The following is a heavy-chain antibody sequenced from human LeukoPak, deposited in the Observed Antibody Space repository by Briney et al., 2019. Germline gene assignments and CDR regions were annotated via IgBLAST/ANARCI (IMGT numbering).Heavy chain of an antibody. Sequence: SETLSLTCTVSGGSISSYYWSWIRQPPGKGLEWIGYIYYSGSANYNPSLKSRVTISVDTSKNQFSLKLSSVTAADTAVYYCARGHSNSVGVNNWFHPWGQGTLVTVSS. J-gene: IGHJ5*02. D-gene: IGHD1-26*01. CDR3: ARGHSNSVGVNNWFHP. CDR1: GGSISSYY. CDR2: IYYSGSA. V-gene: IGHV4-59*01.